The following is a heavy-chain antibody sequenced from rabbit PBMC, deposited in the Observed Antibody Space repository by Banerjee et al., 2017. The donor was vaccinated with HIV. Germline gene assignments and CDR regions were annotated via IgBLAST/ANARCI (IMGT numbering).Heavy chain of an antibody. V-gene: IGHV1S45*01. CDR3: ARGNVAYAIYGYYFNL. CDR1: GFDFSSNA. CDR2: SYAGSSGST. Sequence: QEQLEESGGGLVKPEGSLTLTCTASGFDFSSNAMCWVRQAPGKGLEWVACSYAGSSGSTYYASWAKGRFTISKTSSTTVTLQMTSLTAADTATYFCARGNVAYAIYGYYFNLWGPGTLVTVS. J-gene: IGHJ4*01. D-gene: IGHD6-1*01.